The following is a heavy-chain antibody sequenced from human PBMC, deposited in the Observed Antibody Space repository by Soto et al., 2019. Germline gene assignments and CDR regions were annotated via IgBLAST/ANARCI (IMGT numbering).Heavy chain of an antibody. Sequence: GGSLRLSCAASGFTFSSYWMHWVRQAPGKGLVWVSHINSDGGITEYADSVKGRFTISRDNTKNALYLQMNSLRAEDTAVYYCASLSAPSDYWGQGTRVTVSS. CDR1: GFTFSSYW. D-gene: IGHD3-3*01. CDR3: ASLSAPSDY. J-gene: IGHJ4*02. V-gene: IGHV3-74*03. CDR2: INSDGGIT.